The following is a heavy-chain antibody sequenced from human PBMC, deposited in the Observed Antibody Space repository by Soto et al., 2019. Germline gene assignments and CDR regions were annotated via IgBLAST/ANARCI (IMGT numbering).Heavy chain of an antibody. CDR1: GFTFSSYA. J-gene: IGHJ6*02. CDR3: ARDRLRYNWNDFPYYYYGMDV. D-gene: IGHD1-1*01. Sequence: QVQLVESGGGVVQPGRSLRLSCAASGFTFSSYAMHWVRQAPGKGLEWVAVISYDGSNKYYADSVKGRFTISRDKSKNTLYLQMNRLRAEDTAVYYCARDRLRYNWNDFPYYYYGMDVWGQGTTVTVSS. CDR2: ISYDGSNK. V-gene: IGHV3-30-3*01.